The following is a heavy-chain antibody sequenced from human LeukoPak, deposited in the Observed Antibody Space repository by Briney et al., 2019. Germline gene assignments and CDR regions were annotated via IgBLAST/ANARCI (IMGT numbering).Heavy chain of an antibody. CDR3: AKFGGMCGSMVVAATRRFDY. CDR2: IYTSGST. V-gene: IGHV4-61*02. D-gene: IGHD2-15*01. J-gene: IGHJ4*02. CDR1: GGSISSGSYY. Sequence: SQTLSLTCTVSGGSISSGSYYWSWIRQPAGKGLEWIGRIYTSGSTNYNPSLKSRVTISVDTSKNQFSLKLSSVTAADTAVYYCAKFGGMCGSMVVAATRRFDYWGQGTLVTVSS.